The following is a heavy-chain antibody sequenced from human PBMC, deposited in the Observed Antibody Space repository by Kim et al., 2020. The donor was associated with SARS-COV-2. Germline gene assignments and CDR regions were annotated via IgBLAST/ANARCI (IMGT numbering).Heavy chain of an antibody. CDR3: AKDIAGYCSSTSCYGDRPLGSDY. V-gene: IGHV3-23*01. J-gene: IGHJ4*02. CDR2: ISGSGGST. Sequence: GGSLRLSCAASGFTFSSYAMSWVRQAPGKGLEWVSAISGSGGSTYYADSVKGRFTISRDNSKNTLYLQMNSLRAEDTAVYYCAKDIAGYCSSTSCYGDRPLGSDYWGQGTLVTVSS. D-gene: IGHD2-2*01. CDR1: GFTFSSYA.